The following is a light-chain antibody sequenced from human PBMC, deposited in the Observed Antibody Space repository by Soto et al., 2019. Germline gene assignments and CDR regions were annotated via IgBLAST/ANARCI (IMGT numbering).Light chain of an antibody. J-gene: IGKJ5*01. CDR3: MDTTHLLPS. CDR1: QSLLHITGETF. CDR2: EVS. Sequence: IEKSQTRHSRTVRRGQPPSIYSKSSQSLLHITGETFLFWYLQKPGQSPQLLIYEVSTRVSGVPDRFSGSGSGTDFTLEISRVQTDDVVIYCSMDTTHLLPSFAEGTRLDIK. V-gene: IGKV2-29*03.